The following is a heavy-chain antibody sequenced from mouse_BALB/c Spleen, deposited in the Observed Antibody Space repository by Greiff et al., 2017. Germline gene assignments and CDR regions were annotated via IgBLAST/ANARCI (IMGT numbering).Heavy chain of an antibody. CDR1: GYSFTSYY. CDR2: IDPFNGGT. Sequence: VQLQQSGPELMKPGASVKISCKASGYSFTSYYMHWVKQSHGKSLEWIGYIDPFNGGTSYNQKFKGKATLTVDKSSSTAYMHLSSLTSEDSAVYYCARSSGNYYAMDYWGQGTSVTVSS. V-gene: IGHV1S135*01. D-gene: IGHD1-3*01. J-gene: IGHJ4*01. CDR3: ARSSGNYYAMDY.